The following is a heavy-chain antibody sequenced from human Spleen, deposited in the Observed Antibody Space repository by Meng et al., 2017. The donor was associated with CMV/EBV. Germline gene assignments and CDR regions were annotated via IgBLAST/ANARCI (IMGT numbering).Heavy chain of an antibody. Sequence: NYYVHWVRQFPGKGLVWVSRIDSDGTGTIYADSVRGRFTISRDNAKNTLYLQMNSLRAEDTAVYYCARGLDTAMGRHYYYYYGMDVWGQGTTVTVSS. D-gene: IGHD5-18*01. CDR1: NYY. J-gene: IGHJ6*02. CDR3: ARGLDTAMGRHYYYYYGMDV. V-gene: IGHV3-74*01. CDR2: IDSDGTGT.